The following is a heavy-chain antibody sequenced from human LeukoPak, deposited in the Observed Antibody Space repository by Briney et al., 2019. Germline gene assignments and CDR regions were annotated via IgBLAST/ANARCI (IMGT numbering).Heavy chain of an antibody. V-gene: IGHV4-39*01. D-gene: IGHD6-13*01. CDR3: ARHGSGSSSSWYDY. CDR1: GGSISSRGYY. CDR2: IYYNGIT. J-gene: IGHJ4*02. Sequence: PSETLSLTCTVPGGSISSRGYYWGWIRQPPGKGLEWIGSIYYNGITHNNPSLKSRVTISVDTSKNQFSLKLSSVSAADPAVYYCARHGSGSSSSWYDYWGQGTLVTVSS.